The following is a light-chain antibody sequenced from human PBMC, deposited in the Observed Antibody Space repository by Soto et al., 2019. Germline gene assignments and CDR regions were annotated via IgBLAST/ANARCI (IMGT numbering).Light chain of an antibody. CDR1: QSVSSY. V-gene: IGKV3-11*01. J-gene: IGKJ2*01. Sequence: EIVLTQSPATLSLSPGERATLSCRASQSVSSYLAWYQQKPGQAPRLLIYDASHRATGSPAMFSGSGSGTDFTLPIRSREPPDCAVYYCLQRSNWYPCGQGTRLEIK. CDR2: DAS. CDR3: LQRSNWYP.